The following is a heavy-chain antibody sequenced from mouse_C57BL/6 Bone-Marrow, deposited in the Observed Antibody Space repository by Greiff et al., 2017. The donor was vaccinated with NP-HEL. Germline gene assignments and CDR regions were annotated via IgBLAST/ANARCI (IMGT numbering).Heavy chain of an antibody. V-gene: IGHV14-4*01. Sequence: VQLQQSGAELVRPGASVKLSCTASGFNIKDDYMHWVKQRPEQGLEWIGWIDPENGDTEYASKFQGKATITADTSSNTAYLQLSSLTSEDTAVYYCTPYGNYIAYWGQGTLVTVSA. D-gene: IGHD2-1*01. CDR2: IDPENGDT. J-gene: IGHJ3*01. CDR3: TPYGNYIAY. CDR1: GFNIKDDY.